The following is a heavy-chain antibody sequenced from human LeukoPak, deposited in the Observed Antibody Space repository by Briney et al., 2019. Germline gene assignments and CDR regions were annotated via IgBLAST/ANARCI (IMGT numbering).Heavy chain of an antibody. CDR3: ARASDSYYDFWSGYYLLGAFDI. CDR2: VYYSGST. CDR1: GGSISSYY. Sequence: SETLSLTRTVSGGSISSYYWSWIRQPPGKGLEWIGYVYYSGSTNYNPSLKSRVTISVDTSKNQFSLKLSSATAADTAVYYCARASDSYYDFWSGYYLLGAFDIWGQGTMVTVSS. V-gene: IGHV4-59*01. J-gene: IGHJ3*02. D-gene: IGHD3-3*01.